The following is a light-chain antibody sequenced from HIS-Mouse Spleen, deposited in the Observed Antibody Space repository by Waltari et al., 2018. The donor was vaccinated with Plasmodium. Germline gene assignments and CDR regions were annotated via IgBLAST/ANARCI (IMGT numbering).Light chain of an antibody. CDR2: DAS. CDR3: QQRSNWPRVLT. CDR1: QSVSSY. Sequence: EIVLTQSPATLSLSPGERATLSCRASQSVSSYLAWYQPKPGQAPRLLIYDASNRATGIPDRFSGSGSGTDVTLTISSLEPEDFAVYYCQQRSNWPRVLTFGGGTKVEIK. V-gene: IGKV3-11*01. J-gene: IGKJ4*01.